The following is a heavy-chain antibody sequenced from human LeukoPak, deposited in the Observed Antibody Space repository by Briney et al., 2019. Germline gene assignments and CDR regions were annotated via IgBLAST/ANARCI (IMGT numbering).Heavy chain of an antibody. CDR2: IYTYSGDT. Sequence: ASVNVSCKAAGYTFTGYYIHWVRHAPAPGHGWMWLIYTYSGDTNYAQNFQGRVTMTRDTSISTAYMELSSLKSDDTAVYYCARDRNSGSSLDIWGQGTMLTVSS. J-gene: IGHJ3*02. D-gene: IGHD6-6*01. CDR3: ARDRNSGSSLDI. V-gene: IGHV1-2*02. CDR1: GYTFTGYY.